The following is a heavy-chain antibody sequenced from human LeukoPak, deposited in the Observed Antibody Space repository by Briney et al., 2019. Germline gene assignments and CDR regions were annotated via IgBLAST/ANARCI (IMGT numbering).Heavy chain of an antibody. V-gene: IGHV4-38-2*02. CDR1: GYSISSGYY. CDR2: IYHSGST. J-gene: IGHJ4*02. D-gene: IGHD6-19*01. Sequence: SETLSLTCAVSGYSISSGYYWGWIRQPPGKGLEWIGSIYHSGSTYYNPSLKSRVTISVDTSKNQFSLKLSSVTAADTAVYYCARDLGPKQWLVPFDYWGQGTLVTVSS. CDR3: ARDLGPKQWLVPFDY.